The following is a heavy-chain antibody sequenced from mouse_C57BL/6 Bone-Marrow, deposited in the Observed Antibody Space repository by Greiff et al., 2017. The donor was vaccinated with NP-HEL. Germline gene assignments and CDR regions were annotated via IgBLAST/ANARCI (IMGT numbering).Heavy chain of an antibody. CDR2: INPNNGGT. V-gene: IGHV1-18*01. CDR1: GYTFTDYN. CDR3: GRCGNYVDYYAMDY. J-gene: IGHJ4*01. D-gene: IGHD2-1*01. Sequence: EVHLVESGPELVKPGASVKIPCKASGYTFTDYNMDWVKQSHGKSLEWIGDINPNNGGTIYNQKFKGKATLTVDKSSSTAYMELRSLTSEDTSVYYCGRCGNYVDYYAMDYGGQGTSVTVSS.